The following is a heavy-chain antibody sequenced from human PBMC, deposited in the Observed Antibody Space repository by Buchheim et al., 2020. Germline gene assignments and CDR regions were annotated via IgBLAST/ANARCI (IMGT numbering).Heavy chain of an antibody. Sequence: QVQLQQWGAGLLKPSETLSLTCAVYGGSFSAYYWSWIRQPPGKGLEWIGEINHSGSTNYNPSLKSRVTISVDTSKNQFSLKLSSVTAADTAVYYCARGFGFLGRYGMDVWGQGTT. J-gene: IGHJ6*02. V-gene: IGHV4-34*01. CDR1: GGSFSAYY. CDR3: ARGFGFLGRYGMDV. CDR2: INHSGST. D-gene: IGHD3-3*01.